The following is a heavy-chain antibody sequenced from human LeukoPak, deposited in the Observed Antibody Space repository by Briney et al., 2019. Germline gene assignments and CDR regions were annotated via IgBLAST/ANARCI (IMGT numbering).Heavy chain of an antibody. J-gene: IGHJ5*02. CDR2: MNPNSGNT. Sequence: ASVKVSCKASGYTFTSYDINWVRQATGQGLEWMGWMNPNSGNTGYAQKFQGRVTMTRNTSISTAYMELSSLRSEDTAVYYCARVPSGGDKFDPWGQGTLVTVSS. D-gene: IGHD6-25*01. V-gene: IGHV1-8*01. CDR1: GYTFTSYD. CDR3: ARVPSGGDKFDP.